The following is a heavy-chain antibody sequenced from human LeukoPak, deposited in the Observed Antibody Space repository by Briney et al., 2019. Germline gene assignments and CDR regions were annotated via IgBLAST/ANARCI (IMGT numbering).Heavy chain of an antibody. CDR1: GDSINSYH. J-gene: IGHJ4*02. Sequence: SETLSLTCTISGDSINSYHWSWLRQPPGSKLEWIGYFYYSGVTNYNPSLKSRVTMSLDTSKKQFSLKLSSVTAADTAVYYCARHRGYGAQTDWGQGTLVTVSS. CDR3: ARHRGYGAQTD. V-gene: IGHV4-59*08. CDR2: FYYSGVT. D-gene: IGHD5-12*01.